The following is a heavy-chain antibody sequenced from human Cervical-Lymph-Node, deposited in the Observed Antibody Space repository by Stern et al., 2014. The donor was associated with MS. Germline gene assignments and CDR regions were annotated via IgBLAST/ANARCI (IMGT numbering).Heavy chain of an antibody. Sequence: EVQLGESGAEVKKPGESLKISCKGSGYSFTANWIAWVRQMPGKGLEWMGIIYPGDSDTRYSPSFQGQVPISSDKSISTAYLQWSSLKASDTAMYYCARDYGDYAFDYWGQGTLVTVSS. J-gene: IGHJ4*02. D-gene: IGHD4-17*01. CDR1: GYSFTANW. CDR3: ARDYGDYAFDY. CDR2: IYPGDSDT. V-gene: IGHV5-51*01.